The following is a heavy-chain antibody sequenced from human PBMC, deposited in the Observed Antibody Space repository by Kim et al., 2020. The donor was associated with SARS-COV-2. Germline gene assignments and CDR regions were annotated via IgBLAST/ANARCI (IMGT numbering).Heavy chain of an antibody. D-gene: IGHD1-1*01. CDR3: TRVPGTTLAFLDAFDI. CDR2: IRSKANGYAT. J-gene: IGHJ3*02. Sequence: GGSLRLSWGASGFTFSDSAMHCVLQASGKGLEGVGRIRSKANGYATAYIESVRGRFTISRDDSRNTAYLQLNSLKTEDTAVYYCTRVPGTTLAFLDAFDIWGQGTMVTVSS. CDR1: GFTFSDSA. V-gene: IGHV3-73*01.